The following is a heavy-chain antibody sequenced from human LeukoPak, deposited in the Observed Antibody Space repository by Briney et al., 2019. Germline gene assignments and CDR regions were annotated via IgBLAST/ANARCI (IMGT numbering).Heavy chain of an antibody. J-gene: IGHJ3*02. D-gene: IGHD1-14*01. V-gene: IGHV1-2*02. Sequence: ASVKVSCKASGYTFTGYYMHWVRQAPGQGLEWMGWINPNSGGTNYAQKFQGRVTMTRDTSISTAYMELSRLRSDDTAVYYCARVTNWNHHRRALDIWGQGTMVTVSS. CDR3: ARVTNWNHHRRALDI. CDR1: GYTFTGYY. CDR2: INPNSGGT.